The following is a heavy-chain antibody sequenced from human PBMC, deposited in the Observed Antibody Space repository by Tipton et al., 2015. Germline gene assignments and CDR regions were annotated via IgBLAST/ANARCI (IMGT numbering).Heavy chain of an antibody. CDR2: INPSDGST. D-gene: IGHD3-9*01. CDR1: GYTFTTYY. Sequence: QLVQSGPEVKKPGASVKVSCKASGYTFTTYYMHWVRQAPGQGLEWMGVINPSDGSTNYAQKFQGRVAMSRDTSKNQFSLKLTSVTAADTAVYYCACQDYDSLTRDYQTVDYWGQGTLVTVSS. J-gene: IGHJ4*02. V-gene: IGHV1-46*01. CDR3: ACQDYDSLTRDYQTVDY.